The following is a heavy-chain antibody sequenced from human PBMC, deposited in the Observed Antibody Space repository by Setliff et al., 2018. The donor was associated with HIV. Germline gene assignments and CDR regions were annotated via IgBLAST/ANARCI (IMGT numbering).Heavy chain of an antibody. CDR3: TSFIWALGYFDY. J-gene: IGHJ4*02. CDR1: GYSLTESS. V-gene: IGHV1-24*01. CDR2: FDPLKGKM. D-gene: IGHD7-27*01. Sequence: ASVKVSCKVSGYSLTESSMHWVRQVLGKGFEWMGGFDPLKGKMVYAQAFRGRVTLTEVKSTETVYMELRRLGSDDTAVYYCTSFIWALGYFDYWGQGALVTVSS.